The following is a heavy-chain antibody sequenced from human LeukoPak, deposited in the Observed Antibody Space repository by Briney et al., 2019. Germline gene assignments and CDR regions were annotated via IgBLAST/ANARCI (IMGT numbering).Heavy chain of an antibody. V-gene: IGHV3-74*01. D-gene: IGHD3-22*01. Sequence: GGSLRLSCAASGFTFSTYWMHRVRQAPGKGLVWVSRIKSDGSTNYADSVKGRFTISRDNAKNTVSLQMDSLRPEDTGVYYCARAPSEIGGYYPEYFRHWGQGTLVTVSS. J-gene: IGHJ1*01. CDR2: IKSDGST. CDR3: ARAPSEIGGYYPEYFRH. CDR1: GFTFSTYW.